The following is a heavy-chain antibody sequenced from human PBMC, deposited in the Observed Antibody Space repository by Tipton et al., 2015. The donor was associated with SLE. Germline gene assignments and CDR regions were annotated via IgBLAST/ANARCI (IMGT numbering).Heavy chain of an antibody. D-gene: IGHD1-1*01. CDR3: ARAGRAWNLFDY. J-gene: IGHJ4*02. Sequence: LRLSCAVYGGSFSGYYWSWIRQPPGKGLEWIGEINHSGSTYYNPSLKSRVTISVDTSKNQFSLKLSSVTAADTAVYYCARAGRAWNLFDYWGQGTLVTVSS. CDR1: GGSFSGYY. CDR2: INHSGST. V-gene: IGHV4-34*01.